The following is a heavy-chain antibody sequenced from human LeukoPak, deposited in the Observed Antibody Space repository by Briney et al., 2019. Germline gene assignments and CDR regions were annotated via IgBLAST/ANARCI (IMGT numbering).Heavy chain of an antibody. CDR1: GFTFSSYE. J-gene: IGHJ6*03. V-gene: IGHV3-23*01. D-gene: IGHD2-15*01. CDR2: ISTTGGTT. Sequence: GGSLRLSCAASGFTFSSYEMNWVRQTPGRGLEWVSAISTTGGTTYYADSVRGRFTISRDNSRNTLYLQMNSLRAEDTAIYYCAKNGDRGAYCSGGTCYPYYYYYMDVWGKGTTVTISS. CDR3: AKNGDRGAYCSGGTCYPYYYYYMDV.